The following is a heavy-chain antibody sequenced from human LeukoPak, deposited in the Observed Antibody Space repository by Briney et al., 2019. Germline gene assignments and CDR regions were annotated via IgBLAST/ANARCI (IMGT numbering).Heavy chain of an antibody. Sequence: GGSLRLSCAASGFTFSSYWMSWVRQAPGKGLEWVANIKQDGSEKYYVDSVKGRFTISRDNAKNSLYLQMNSLRAEDTAVYYCARDRCSGGSCLDYWGQGTLVTVSS. V-gene: IGHV3-7*01. CDR2: IKQDGSEK. CDR1: GFTFSSYW. J-gene: IGHJ4*02. D-gene: IGHD2-15*01. CDR3: ARDRCSGGSCLDY.